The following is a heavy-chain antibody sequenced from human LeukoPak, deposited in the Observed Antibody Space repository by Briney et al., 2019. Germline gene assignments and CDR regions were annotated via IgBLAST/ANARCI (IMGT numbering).Heavy chain of an antibody. CDR3: ARSRGRGSYSWLRGRSYNFDY. CDR2: INHSGST. CDR1: GGSFSGYY. V-gene: IGHV4-34*01. Sequence: PSETLSLTCAVYGGSFSGYYWSWIRQPPGKGLEWIGEINHSGSTNYNPSLKSRVTISVDTSKNQFSLKLSSVTAADTAVYYCARSRGRGSYSWLRGRSYNFDYWGQGTLVTVSS. J-gene: IGHJ4*02. D-gene: IGHD1-26*01.